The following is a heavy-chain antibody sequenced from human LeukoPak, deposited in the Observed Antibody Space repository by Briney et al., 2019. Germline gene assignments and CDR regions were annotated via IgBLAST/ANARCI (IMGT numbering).Heavy chain of an antibody. V-gene: IGHV4-34*01. CDR3: ARVWLRRMIVVAFDI. CDR1: GGSFSGYY. CDR2: INHSGST. J-gene: IGHJ3*02. D-gene: IGHD3-22*01. Sequence: SETLSLTCAVYGGSFSGYYWSWIRQPPGKGLEWIGEINHSGSTNYNPSLKSRVTISVDTSKNQFSLKLSSVTAADTAVYYCARVWLRRMIVVAFDIWGQGTMVTVSS.